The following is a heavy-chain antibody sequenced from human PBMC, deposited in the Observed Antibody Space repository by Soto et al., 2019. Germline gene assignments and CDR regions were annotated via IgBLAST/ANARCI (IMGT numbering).Heavy chain of an antibody. CDR1: GFSLSTSGVG. J-gene: IGHJ4*02. V-gene: IGHV2-5*02. CDR3: APRPSYCIYGNCYSGFDY. D-gene: IGHD2-15*01. Sequence: QITLKESGPTLVKPTQTLTLTCTFSGFSLSTSGVGVGWIRQPPGKALEWLALIYWDDDKRYSPSLKSRLTITKDTSKNQVVLTMTNMDPVDTATDYCAPRPSYCIYGNCYSGFDYWGQGTLVTVSS. CDR2: IYWDDDK.